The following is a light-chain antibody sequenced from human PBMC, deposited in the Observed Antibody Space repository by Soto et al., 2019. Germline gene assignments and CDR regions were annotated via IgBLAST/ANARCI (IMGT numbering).Light chain of an antibody. J-gene: IGKJ1*01. CDR3: QQSYSTPRT. CDR2: AAS. V-gene: IGKV1-39*01. Sequence: DIQMTQSPSSLSASVGDRVTITCRASQSISNYLNWYQQKPGKAPKLLMFAASSLQSGVPSRFSGGGSGTDFTLTIISLQPEDFATYYCQQSYSTPRTFGQGTKVEIK. CDR1: QSISNY.